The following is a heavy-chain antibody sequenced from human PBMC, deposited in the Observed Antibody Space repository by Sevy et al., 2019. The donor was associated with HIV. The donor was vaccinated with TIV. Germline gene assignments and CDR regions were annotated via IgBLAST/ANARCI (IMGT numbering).Heavy chain of an antibody. CDR3: ARSLRWSPTSYYFDY. D-gene: IGHD4-17*01. CDR2: IRSKAYGGTT. Sequence: GGSLRLSCTASGFTFGDYAMSWFRQAPGKGLEWVGFIRSKAYGGTTEDAASVKGRFTISRDDSKSIAYLQMTSLKAEDTAVYYCARSLRWSPTSYYFDYWGQGTLVTVSS. J-gene: IGHJ4*02. CDR1: GFTFGDYA. V-gene: IGHV3-49*03.